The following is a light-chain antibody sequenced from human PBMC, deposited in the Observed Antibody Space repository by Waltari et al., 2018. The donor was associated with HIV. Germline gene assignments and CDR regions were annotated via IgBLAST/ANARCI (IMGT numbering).Light chain of an antibody. CDR3: NSYRSDSTYV. CDR1: SRDVGGYNF. CDR2: EVS. Sequence: QSALTQPASVSGSPGQSITISCTGTSRDVGGYNFVSWYQQHPGKVPKLIIYEVSKRPSWFSNRFSASKSGNTTSLTISGLQAEDEADYYCNSYRSDSTYVFGTGTKVTVL. V-gene: IGLV2-14*03. J-gene: IGLJ1*01.